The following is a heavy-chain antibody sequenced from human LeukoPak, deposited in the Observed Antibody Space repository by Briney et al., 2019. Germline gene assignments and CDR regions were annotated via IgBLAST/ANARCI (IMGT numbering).Heavy chain of an antibody. Sequence: HPGGSLRLSCAASGFTFSSYAMHWVRQAPGKGLEWVAVISYDGSNKYYADSVKGRFTISRDNSKNTLYLQMNSLRAEDTAVYYCARDRYYYDSSGYLLRYFDYWGQGTLVTVYS. V-gene: IGHV3-30-3*01. CDR2: ISYDGSNK. D-gene: IGHD3-22*01. CDR1: GFTFSSYA. CDR3: ARDRYYYDSSGYLLRYFDY. J-gene: IGHJ4*02.